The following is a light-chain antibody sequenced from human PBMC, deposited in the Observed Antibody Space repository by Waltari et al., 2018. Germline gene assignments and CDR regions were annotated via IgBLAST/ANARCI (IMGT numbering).Light chain of an antibody. V-gene: IGKV1-33*01. CDR2: EAS. CDR3: QQFDAFPYT. J-gene: IGKJ2*01. Sequence: DILLTQSPTSLSASIGDRVTITCQASQHISNYLTWYQRKPGKAPKLLIYEASDLEPGVPLRFSGTGYGASFTLTIASPQPEDVATYYCQQFDAFPYTFGQGTNLQIK. CDR1: QHISNY.